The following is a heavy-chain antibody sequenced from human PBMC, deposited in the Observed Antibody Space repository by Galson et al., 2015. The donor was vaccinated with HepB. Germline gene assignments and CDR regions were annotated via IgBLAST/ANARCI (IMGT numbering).Heavy chain of an antibody. D-gene: IGHD3-10*02. Sequence: SVKVSCKASGYKFTSYYMHWVRQAPGQGLEWMGIINPSGGSTDYAQKFRGRLTMTRDTSTSTVFMELSSLRSEDTAVYTCARGVLLCDGPDYWGQGTLVTVSS. CDR1: GYKFTSYY. CDR2: INPSGGST. J-gene: IGHJ4*02. V-gene: IGHV1-46*01. CDR3: ARGVLLCDGPDY.